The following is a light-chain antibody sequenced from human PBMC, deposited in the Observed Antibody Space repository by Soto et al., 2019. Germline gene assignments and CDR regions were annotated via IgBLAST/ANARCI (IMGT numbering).Light chain of an antibody. CDR1: SSDIGAYNY. J-gene: IGLJ1*01. CDR2: EVS. V-gene: IGLV2-14*01. CDR3: SSYTSSSSLYV. Sequence: ALTQPASVSGSPGQSITISCTGTSSDIGAYNYVSWYQQHPGKAPKLVIYEVSDRPSGVSARFSGSKSGNTASLTISGLQAEDDADYYCSSYTSSSSLYVFGTGTKVTVL.